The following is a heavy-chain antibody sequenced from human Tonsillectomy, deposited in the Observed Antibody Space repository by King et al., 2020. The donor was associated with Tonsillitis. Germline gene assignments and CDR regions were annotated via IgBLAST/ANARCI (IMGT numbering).Heavy chain of an antibody. CDR2: IYHSGRT. Sequence: LQLQESGPGLVKPSETLSLTCTVSGYSISSGYYWGWIRQPPGEGLEWIGSIYHSGRTYYNPSLKSRVTISVDTSKNQFSLKLMYVTAADTAVYYCARVVNFGALYSFDYWGQGTLVTVSS. V-gene: IGHV4-38-2*02. D-gene: IGHD4/OR15-4a*01. CDR3: ARVVNFGALYSFDY. J-gene: IGHJ4*02. CDR1: GYSISSGYY.